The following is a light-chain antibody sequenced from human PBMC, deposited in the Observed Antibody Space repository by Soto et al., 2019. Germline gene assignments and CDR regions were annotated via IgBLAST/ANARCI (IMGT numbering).Light chain of an antibody. CDR2: GAF. J-gene: IGKJ4*01. CDR3: QQYKNWPPLT. CDR1: QSVSSN. V-gene: IGKV3-15*01. Sequence: EIVMTQSPATLSVSPGERVTLSRRASQSVSSNLAWYQQKPGQAPRLLIYGAFTRATGIPARFSGSGSGTEFTLTISSLQSEDFAVYYCQQYKNWPPLTFGGGTKVEIK.